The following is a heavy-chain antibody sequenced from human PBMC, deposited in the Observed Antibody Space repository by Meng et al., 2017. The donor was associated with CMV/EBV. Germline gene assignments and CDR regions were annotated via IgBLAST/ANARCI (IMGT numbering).Heavy chain of an antibody. CDR1: GYTFSNYG. Sequence: ASVKVSCKASGYTFSNYGIAWVRQAPGQGLEWMGWITTDDDSRKKQGRVTMTTDTSTSTAYMELRSLRSDDTAVYYCARLLTIAAAGRNAFDIWGQGTMVTVSS. CDR2: ITTDDDSR. V-gene: IGHV1-18*01. D-gene: IGHD6-13*01. J-gene: IGHJ3*02. CDR3: ARLLTIAAAGRNAFDI.